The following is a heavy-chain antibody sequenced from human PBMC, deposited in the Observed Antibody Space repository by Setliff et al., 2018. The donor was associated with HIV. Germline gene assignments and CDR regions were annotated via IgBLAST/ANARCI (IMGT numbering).Heavy chain of an antibody. Sequence: SETLSLTCTVSGGSISSSSSYWGWIRQPPGRGLEWIGRVSYSGSTYSNPSLKSRVTISVDGSKNQFSLKLNSVTAADTAVYYCARCYYNFWSGYPLDYMDVWGKGTTVTVSS. V-gene: IGHV4-39*01. CDR2: VSYSGST. D-gene: IGHD3-3*01. CDR1: GGSISSSSSY. CDR3: ARCYYNFWSGYPLDYMDV. J-gene: IGHJ6*03.